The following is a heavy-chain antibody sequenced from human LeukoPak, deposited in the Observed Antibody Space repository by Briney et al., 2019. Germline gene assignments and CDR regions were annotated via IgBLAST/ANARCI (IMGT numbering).Heavy chain of an antibody. CDR2: IYYSGST. Sequence: SETLSLTCTVSGGSISSSSYYWGWIRQPPGEGLEWIGSIYYSGSTNYNPSLKSRVTISVDTSKNQFSLKLSSVTAADTAVYYCARGSYPGWYNGEFDYWGQGALVIVTS. D-gene: IGHD6-19*01. J-gene: IGHJ4*02. V-gene: IGHV4-39*07. CDR1: GGSISSSSYY. CDR3: ARGSYPGWYNGEFDY.